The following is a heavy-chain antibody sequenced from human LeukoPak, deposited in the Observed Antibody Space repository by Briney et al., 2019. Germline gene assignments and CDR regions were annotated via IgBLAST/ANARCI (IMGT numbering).Heavy chain of an antibody. J-gene: IGHJ4*02. CDR2: ISGSGYTI. V-gene: IGHV3-48*03. Sequence: GGSLRLSCAASGFTFSSCEMNWVRQAPGKGLEWVSYISGSGYTIYYADSVKGRFTISRDNAKNSLYVQMNSLRAEDTAVYYCARSLRRYYYDSSGYYGNFDYWGQGTLVTVSS. CDR1: GFTFSSCE. D-gene: IGHD3-22*01. CDR3: ARSLRRYYYDSSGYYGNFDY.